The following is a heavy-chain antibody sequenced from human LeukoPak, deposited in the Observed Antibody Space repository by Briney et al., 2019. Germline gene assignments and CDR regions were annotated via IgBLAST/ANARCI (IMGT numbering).Heavy chain of an antibody. CDR1: GFIIRNYA. J-gene: IGHJ4*02. CDR2: ISYDGRNK. D-gene: IGHD3-22*01. Sequence: PGGSLRLSCAASGFIIRNYAMHWVRQAPGKGLEWVAVISYDGRNKYYIDSVKGRFTISRDNSQNTLYLQMNSLRAEDTAVYYCATHNYESSGYLSPDYWGQGTLVTVSS. V-gene: IGHV3-30*04. CDR3: ATHNYESSGYLSPDY.